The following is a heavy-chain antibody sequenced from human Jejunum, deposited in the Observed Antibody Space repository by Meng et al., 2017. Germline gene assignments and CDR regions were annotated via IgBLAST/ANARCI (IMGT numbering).Heavy chain of an antibody. CDR2: IYYSSGST. CDR3: VVPVASSGWFDP. D-gene: IGHD2-2*01. J-gene: IGHJ5*02. Sequence: SETLSLTCTGSGASVSSSNYYWGWIRQPPGKGLEWIGNIYYSSGSTYYNPSLKSRVTISVDTSKNQFSLRLSSVTAADTAVYYCVVPVASSGWFDPWGQGTLVTVSS. CDR1: GASVSSSNYY. V-gene: IGHV4-39*07.